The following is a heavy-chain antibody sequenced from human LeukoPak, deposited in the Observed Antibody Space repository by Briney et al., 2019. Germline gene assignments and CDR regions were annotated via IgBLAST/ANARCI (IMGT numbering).Heavy chain of an antibody. V-gene: IGHV3-7*01. Sequence: FXXSXYWXXWVRQAPGKGLEWGANIKQDGSEKYYVDSVKGRFTISRDNAKNSLYLQMNSLRAEGTAVYYCAGGRGSLHYWGQGTLVTVSS. CDR3: AGGRGSLHY. CDR1: FXXSXYW. D-gene: IGHD3-10*01. J-gene: IGHJ4*02. CDR2: IKQDGSEK.